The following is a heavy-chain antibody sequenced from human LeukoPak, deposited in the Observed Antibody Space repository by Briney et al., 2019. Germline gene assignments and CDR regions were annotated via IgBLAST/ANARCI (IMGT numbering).Heavy chain of an antibody. Sequence: SETLSLTCTVSGGSISSYYWSWIRQPPGKGLEWIGYIYYSGSTNYNPSLKGRVTISVDTSKNQFFLKLSSVTAADTAVYYCARRLASDAFDIWGQGTMVTVSS. CDR3: ARRLASDAFDI. D-gene: IGHD3-3*02. J-gene: IGHJ3*02. V-gene: IGHV4-59*08. CDR1: GGSISSYY. CDR2: IYYSGST.